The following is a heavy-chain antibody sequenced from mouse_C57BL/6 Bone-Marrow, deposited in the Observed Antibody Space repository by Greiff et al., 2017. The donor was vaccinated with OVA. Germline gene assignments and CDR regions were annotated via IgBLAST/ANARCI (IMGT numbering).Heavy chain of an antibody. D-gene: IGHD2-3*01. V-gene: IGHV1-59*01. CDR1: GYTFTSYW. Sequence: QVQLQQSGAELVRPGTSVKLSCKASGYTFTSYWMHWVKQRPGQGLEWIGVIDPSDSYTNYNQKFKGKATLTVDTSSSTAYMQLSSLTSEDAAVYYCARGDGYYLYWYFDVWGTGTTVTVSS. J-gene: IGHJ1*03. CDR3: ARGDGYYLYWYFDV. CDR2: IDPSDSYT.